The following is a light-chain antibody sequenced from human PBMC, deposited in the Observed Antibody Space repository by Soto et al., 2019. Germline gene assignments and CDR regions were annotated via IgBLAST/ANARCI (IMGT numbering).Light chain of an antibody. CDR3: SSYTSSATWV. Sequence: QSALTQPASVSGSPGQSITISCTGTSSDVGGYNFVSWYQQLPNKAPKLMIYEVSDRPPGVSNRFSGSKSGNTASLTISGLQADDEADYYCSSYTSSATWVFGEGTKLTVL. J-gene: IGLJ3*02. CDR2: EVS. CDR1: SSDVGGYNF. V-gene: IGLV2-14*01.